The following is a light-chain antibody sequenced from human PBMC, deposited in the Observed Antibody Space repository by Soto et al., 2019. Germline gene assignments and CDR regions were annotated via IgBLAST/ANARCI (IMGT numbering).Light chain of an antibody. CDR1: QDISSA. Sequence: AIQLTQSPSSLSASVGDRVTITCRASQDISSALVWYQQKPGRAPKLLIYSASRLESGVPSRFSGSGSGTDFTLTLSSLQPEDFATYFCQQFKSYPITFGQGTRLEFK. J-gene: IGKJ5*01. V-gene: IGKV1-13*02. CDR3: QQFKSYPIT. CDR2: SAS.